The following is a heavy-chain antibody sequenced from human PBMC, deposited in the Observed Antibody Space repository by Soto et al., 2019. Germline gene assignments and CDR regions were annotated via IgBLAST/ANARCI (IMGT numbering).Heavy chain of an antibody. V-gene: IGHV3-21*01. CDR1: GFTFSSYS. Sequence: EVQLVESGGGLVKPGGSLRLSCAASGFTFSSYSMNWVRQAPGKGLEWVSSISSSSSYIYYADSVKGRFTTSRDNAKNSLYLQMNSLRAEDTAVYYCARGGVLDYWYFDLWGRGTLVTVSS. J-gene: IGHJ2*01. CDR3: ARGGVLDYWYFDL. CDR2: ISSSSSYI. D-gene: IGHD3-10*01.